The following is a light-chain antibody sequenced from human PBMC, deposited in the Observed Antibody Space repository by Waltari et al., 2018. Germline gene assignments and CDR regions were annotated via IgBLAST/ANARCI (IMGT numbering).Light chain of an antibody. CDR1: QDIKKS. Sequence: DIHMTQSPSSLSAPVGDRVTITCQASQDIKKSLNWFHQKPGKAPKVLIFDASNSQTGAPSRFSGSGSGTDFTLTISSLKPEDMGTYYCQQYHSVPLTFGGGTKVEIK. CDR3: QQYHSVPLT. CDR2: DAS. J-gene: IGKJ4*01. V-gene: IGKV1-33*01.